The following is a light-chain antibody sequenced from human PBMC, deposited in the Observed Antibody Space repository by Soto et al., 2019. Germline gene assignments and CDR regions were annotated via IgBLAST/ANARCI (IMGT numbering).Light chain of an antibody. CDR1: QGVSGSY. CDR3: QHYGSSPRP. J-gene: IGKJ1*01. V-gene: IGKV3-20*01. CDR2: GAS. Sequence: EIVLTQSPGTLSFSPGERATLSCRASQGVSGSYLAWYQQKPGQAPRLLIYGASSRATGIPTRFSGSESGTDFTLTISRLEPEDFAVYYCQHYGSSPRPFGQGTKVEI.